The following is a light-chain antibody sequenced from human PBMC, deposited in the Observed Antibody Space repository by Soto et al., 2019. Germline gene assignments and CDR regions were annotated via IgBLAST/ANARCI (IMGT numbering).Light chain of an antibody. Sequence: QSALTQPASVSGSPGQSITISCTGTSSDVGAYTYVSWYQQHPGKAPKLMIFEVSDRPSGVSNRFSGSKSGNTASLTISGLQAEDEVDYYCSSYTTSNTLVFGGRTKLTVL. V-gene: IGLV2-14*01. CDR3: SSYTTSNTLV. J-gene: IGLJ2*01. CDR1: SSDVGAYTY. CDR2: EVS.